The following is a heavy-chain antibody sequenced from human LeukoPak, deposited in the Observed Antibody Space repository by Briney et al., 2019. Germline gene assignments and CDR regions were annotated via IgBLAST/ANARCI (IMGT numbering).Heavy chain of an antibody. J-gene: IGHJ4*02. D-gene: IGHD4-11*01. V-gene: IGHV3-15*01. CDR3: SGHMTSADY. CDR2: IKSKVHGGTT. CDR1: GFTFNDAW. Sequence: GGSLRLSCAASGFTFNDAWMSWVRQAPGKGLEWVARIKSKVHGGTTDYAAPVNGRFTISRDDSQNKLYLQMNSLKTEDTGVYYCSGHMTSADYWGQGTLVTVPS.